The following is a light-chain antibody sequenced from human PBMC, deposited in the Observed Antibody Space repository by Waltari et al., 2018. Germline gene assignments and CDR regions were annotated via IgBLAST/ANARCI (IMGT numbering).Light chain of an antibody. J-gene: IGKJ3*01. CDR1: QSVSTY. CDR3: QQRISWPLIA. Sequence: EIVLTQSPATLSLSPGERATLSCRASQSVSTYLAWYQQKPGQAPRLLIYDASNRAAGIPARFSGSRSGTDFTLTISSLEPEDFAVYYCQQRISWPLIAFGPGTKVEI. CDR2: DAS. V-gene: IGKV3-11*01.